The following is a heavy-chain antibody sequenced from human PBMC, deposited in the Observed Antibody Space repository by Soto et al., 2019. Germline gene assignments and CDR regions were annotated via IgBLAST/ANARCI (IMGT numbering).Heavy chain of an antibody. V-gene: IGHV3-23*01. J-gene: IGHJ4*02. Sequence: EVQLLESGGNLVQPGGSLRLSCAASGFTFSSYVMSWVRQAPGTGLEWVSTISGSGASIYDADSVKGRFTISRDNSKNTVYLQMNSPRAEDTAVYYCAKDGLGSCTGGTCYGSDYWGQGTLVTVSS. CDR3: AKDGLGSCTGGTCYGSDY. CDR1: GFTFSSYV. CDR2: ISGSGASI. D-gene: IGHD2-15*01.